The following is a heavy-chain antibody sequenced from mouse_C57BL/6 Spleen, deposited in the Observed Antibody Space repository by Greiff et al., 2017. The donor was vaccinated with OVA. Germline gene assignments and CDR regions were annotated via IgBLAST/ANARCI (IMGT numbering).Heavy chain of an antibody. V-gene: IGHV1-55*01. CDR3: AREGYYYGRSLWYFDV. J-gene: IGHJ1*03. D-gene: IGHD1-1*01. CDR2: LSPGSGST. Sequence: QVQLQQPGAELVKPGASVTMSCKASGYTFTSYWITWVKQRPGQGLEWIGDLSPGSGSTNYNEKFKSKATLTVDTSSSTAYMQLSSLTSEDSAVXYCAREGYYYGRSLWYFDVGGTGTTVTVSA. CDR1: GYTFTSYW.